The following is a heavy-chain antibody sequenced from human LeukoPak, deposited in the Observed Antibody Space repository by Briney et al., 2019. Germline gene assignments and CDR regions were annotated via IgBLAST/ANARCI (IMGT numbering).Heavy chain of an antibody. J-gene: IGHJ4*02. CDR1: GGSIRSGDYS. Sequence: PSETLSLTCAVSGGSIRSGDYSWSWIRQPPGKGLEWIGYIYHSGRTFYNPSLKSRVTISVDTSKNQISLEVTSVTAADTAVYYCARDGGYGHYDYWGRGTLVTVSS. CDR2: IYHSGRT. D-gene: IGHD5-18*01. CDR3: ARDGGYGHYDY. V-gene: IGHV4-30-2*01.